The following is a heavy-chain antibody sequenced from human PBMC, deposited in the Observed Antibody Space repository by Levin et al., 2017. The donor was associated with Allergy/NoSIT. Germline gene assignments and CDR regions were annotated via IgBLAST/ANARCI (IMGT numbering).Heavy chain of an antibody. Sequence: GSLRLSCAVYGGSFSGYYWSWIRQPPGKGLEWIGEINHSGSTNYNPSLKSRVTISVDTSKNQFSLKLSSVTAADTAVYYCARDFGYCSGGSCYSNWFDPWGQGTLVTVSS. D-gene: IGHD2-15*01. V-gene: IGHV4-34*01. J-gene: IGHJ5*02. CDR3: ARDFGYCSGGSCYSNWFDP. CDR2: INHSGST. CDR1: GGSFSGYY.